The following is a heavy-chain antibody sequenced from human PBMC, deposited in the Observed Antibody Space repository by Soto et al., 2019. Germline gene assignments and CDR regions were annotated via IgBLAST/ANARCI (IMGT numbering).Heavy chain of an antibody. J-gene: IGHJ2*01. CDR1: GFTFSSYW. CDR2: INSDGSST. Sequence: EVQLVESGGGLVQPGGSLRLSCAASGFTFSSYWMHWVRQAPGKGLVWVSRINSDGSSTSYADSVKGRFTISRDNAKNTLYLQMNSLRAEDTAAYYCARDIAHSFYWYFDLWGRGTLVTVSS. D-gene: IGHD2-21*01. CDR3: ARDIAHSFYWYFDL. V-gene: IGHV3-74*01.